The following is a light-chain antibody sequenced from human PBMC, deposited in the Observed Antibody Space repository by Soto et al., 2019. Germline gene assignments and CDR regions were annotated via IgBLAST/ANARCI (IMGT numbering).Light chain of an antibody. CDR1: ESISNN. V-gene: IGKV3D-15*02. Sequence: EIVMTQSPATLSVSPGERATLSCRAGESISNNLAWYQQKPGQAPRLLIYGASTRATGIPDRFSGSGSETDFTLTISSLQPEDFAVYYCQQDYNLPWTFGHGTKVDIK. CDR2: GAS. CDR3: QQDYNLPWT. J-gene: IGKJ1*01.